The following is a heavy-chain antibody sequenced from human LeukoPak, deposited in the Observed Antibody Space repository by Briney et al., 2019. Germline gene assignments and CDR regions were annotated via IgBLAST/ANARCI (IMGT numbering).Heavy chain of an antibody. CDR2: MNPASGGG. CDR1: GYSFADYY. D-gene: IGHD1-1*01. Sequence: ASVKVSCQASGYSFADYYIHWVRQAPGHGLQWMGWMNPASGGGDAAHKFQGRLAMTRDTSLTTAYMELTRLTSDDAAVYYCARSHGSSDDTWDATGGDSWGQGTLVTVSS. CDR3: ARSHGSSDDTWDATGGDS. V-gene: IGHV1-2*02. J-gene: IGHJ4*02.